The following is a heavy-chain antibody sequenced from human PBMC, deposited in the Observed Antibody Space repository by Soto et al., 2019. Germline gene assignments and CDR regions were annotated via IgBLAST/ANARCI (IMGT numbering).Heavy chain of an antibody. CDR3: AADLGYCSGGSCYGVGVY. Sequence: QVQLVQSGAEVKKPGASVKVSCKASGYTFTSYGISWVRQAPGQGLEWMGWISAYNCNTNYAQKLQGRVTMTTDTSTSTAYMELRSLRSDDTAVYYCAADLGYCSGGSCYGVGVYWGQGTLVTVSS. V-gene: IGHV1-18*01. CDR1: GYTFTSYG. CDR2: ISAYNCNT. J-gene: IGHJ4*02. D-gene: IGHD2-15*01.